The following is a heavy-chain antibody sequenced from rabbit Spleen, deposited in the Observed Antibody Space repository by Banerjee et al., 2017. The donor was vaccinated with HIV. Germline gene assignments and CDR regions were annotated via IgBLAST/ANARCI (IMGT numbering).Heavy chain of an antibody. CDR2: IYAGTGKT. J-gene: IGHJ4*01. D-gene: IGHD1-1*01. CDR3: ARDLVAVIGWNFSL. CDR1: GFTFSNNYW. Sequence: QEQLEESGGRLVQPGGSLTLSCKAYGFTFSNNYWICWVRQAPGKGLEWIGCIYAGTGKTYYASWAKGRFTISKTSSTKVTLQMTSLTAADTATYFCARDLVAVIGWNFSLWGQGTLVTVS. V-gene: IGHV1S45*01.